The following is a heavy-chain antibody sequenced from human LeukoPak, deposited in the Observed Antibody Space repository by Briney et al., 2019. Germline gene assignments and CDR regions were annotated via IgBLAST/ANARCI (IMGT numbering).Heavy chain of an antibody. J-gene: IGHJ4*02. CDR3: AKRGYYYESSGYYYFYS. D-gene: IGHD3-22*01. CDR1: GFTFRSYS. Sequence: GGSLRLSCAASGFTFRSYSMNWVRQAPGKGLEWVSYISSSGSAIYYADSVKGRFTISRDNAKNSLYLQMNSLRAEDTAVYYCAKRGYYYESSGYYYFYSWGQGTLVTVSS. CDR2: ISSSGSAI. V-gene: IGHV3-48*04.